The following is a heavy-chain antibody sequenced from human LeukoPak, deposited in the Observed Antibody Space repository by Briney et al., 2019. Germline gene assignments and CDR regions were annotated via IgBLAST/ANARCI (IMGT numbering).Heavy chain of an antibody. CDR1: GFTVSIDF. V-gene: IGHV3-66*01. CDR2: ISAGGST. Sequence: GGSLRLSCAASGFTVSIDFMGWVRQTPGKGLQWLSLISAGGSTYYADSVKGRFIISRDTSKNALYLQMSSLRVEDTAVYYCAKGRGAVWGQGTTVTVSS. D-gene: IGHD3-10*01. CDR3: AKGRGAV. J-gene: IGHJ6*02.